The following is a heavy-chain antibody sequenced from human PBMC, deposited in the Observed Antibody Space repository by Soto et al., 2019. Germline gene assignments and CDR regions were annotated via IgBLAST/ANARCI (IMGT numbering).Heavy chain of an antibody. J-gene: IGHJ4*02. V-gene: IGHV3-30*18. CDR3: AKEVHCGGGSCSWSEGFDY. Sequence: QVQLVESGGGVVQPGRSLRLSCAASGFIFSSYGMHWVRQAPGKGLEWVAVISYEGSHTYYADSVKGRFTITRDNSKKALYMQMTSLRPEDTAVYYCAKEVHCGGGSCSWSEGFDYWGQGTLLTVSS. CDR2: ISYEGSHT. D-gene: IGHD2-15*01. CDR1: GFIFSSYG.